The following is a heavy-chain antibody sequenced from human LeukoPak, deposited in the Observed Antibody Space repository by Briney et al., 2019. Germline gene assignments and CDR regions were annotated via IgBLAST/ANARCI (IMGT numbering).Heavy chain of an antibody. CDR2: ISNSGGVK. CDR1: GFTVSNNT. CDR3: AKAIPYCDFDL. J-gene: IGHJ2*01. V-gene: IGHV3-53*05. D-gene: IGHD2-21*01. Sequence: GGSLRLSCAASGFTVSNNTMSWVRQAPGKGLEWVSVISNSGGVKFYADSVKGRFTISRDNSKNTLYLQMNNLTDEDTAIYYCAKAIPYCDFDLWGRGTLVTVSS.